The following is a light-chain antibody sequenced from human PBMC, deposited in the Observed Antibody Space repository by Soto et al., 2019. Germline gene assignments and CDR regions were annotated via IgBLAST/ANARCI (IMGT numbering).Light chain of an antibody. CDR1: SSNIGSNY. J-gene: IGLJ2*01. CDR2: RNN. CDR3: AAWDDSLSVVV. V-gene: IGLV1-47*01. Sequence: QSVLTQPHSASGTPGQRVTISCSGSSSNIGSNYVYWYQQLPGTAPKLLIYRNNQRHSGVPDRFSGSKSGTSASLAISGLRSEDEADYYCAAWDDSLSVVVFGGGTTVTVL.